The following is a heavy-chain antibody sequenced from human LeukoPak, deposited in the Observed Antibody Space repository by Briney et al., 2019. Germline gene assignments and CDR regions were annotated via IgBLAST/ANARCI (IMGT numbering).Heavy chain of an antibody. J-gene: IGHJ4*02. CDR2: IYGRGST. D-gene: IGHD3-16*01. CDR3: ARYDSRGSASTKFDY. Sequence: SETLSLTCAVSGYTLGRNYYWGWIRQPPGKGLEWIGMIYGRGSTSYNPSLMNRVTMSVDTSRNHSSLQLTSVTAADTAVYYCARYDSRGSASTKFDYWGPGILVTISS. CDR1: GYTLGRNYY. V-gene: IGHV4-38-2*01.